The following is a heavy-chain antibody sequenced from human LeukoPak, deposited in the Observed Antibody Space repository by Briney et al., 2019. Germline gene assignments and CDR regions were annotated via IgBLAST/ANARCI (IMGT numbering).Heavy chain of an antibody. D-gene: IGHD1-7*01. V-gene: IGHV4-59*01. J-gene: IGHJ1*01. CDR2: IHYSGTT. CDR3: ARGDWNYDFQH. CDR1: GGSISSYQ. Sequence: SETLSLTCTVSGGSISSYQWSWIRQPPGKGLEWIGYIHYSGTTNFNPSLKSRVTISVDTSKNQFSLKLTSVTAADTAVYYCARGDWNYDFQHWGQGTLVTVSS.